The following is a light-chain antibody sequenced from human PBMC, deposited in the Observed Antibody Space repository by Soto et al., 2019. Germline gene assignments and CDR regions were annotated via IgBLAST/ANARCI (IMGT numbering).Light chain of an antibody. CDR1: QSIRSSY. Sequence: EIVLTQSPGTLSLSPGERATLSCRASQSIRSSYLAWYQQKSGQAPRLLIYGASSRATGIPDRFSGSGSGTDFTLIISRLEPEDFAMYYCQHYGTLTWTFGQGTKVEI. CDR3: QHYGTLTWT. J-gene: IGKJ1*01. CDR2: GAS. V-gene: IGKV3-20*01.